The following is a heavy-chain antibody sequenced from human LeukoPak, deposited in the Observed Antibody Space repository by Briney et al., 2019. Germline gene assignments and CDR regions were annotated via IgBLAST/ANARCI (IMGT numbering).Heavy chain of an antibody. D-gene: IGHD2-15*01. CDR1: GYTFTSYG. CDR2: INTNTGNP. CDR3: ASRYCSGGSCYHAPFDY. Sequence: ASVKVSCKASGYTFTSYGISWVRQAPGLGLEWMGWINTNTGNPTYAQGFTGRFVFSLDTSVSTAYLQISSLKAEDTAVYYCASRYCSGGSCYHAPFDYWGQGTLVTVSS. V-gene: IGHV7-4-1*02. J-gene: IGHJ4*02.